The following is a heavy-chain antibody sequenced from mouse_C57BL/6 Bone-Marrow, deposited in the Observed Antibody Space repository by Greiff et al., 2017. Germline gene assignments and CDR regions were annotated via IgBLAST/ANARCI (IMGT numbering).Heavy chain of an antibody. CDR3: ARCGPYDYPFAY. Sequence: EVHLVESGGGLVQPGESLKLSCESTEYDFPSHDMSWVRKTPEKRLELVAAINSDGGSTYYPDTMERRFIISIDNTKKTLYLQMSSLRSEATALYYCARCGPYDYPFAYWGQGTLVTVSA. J-gene: IGHJ3*01. CDR1: EYDFPSHD. CDR2: INSDGGST. D-gene: IGHD2-4*01. V-gene: IGHV5-2*01.